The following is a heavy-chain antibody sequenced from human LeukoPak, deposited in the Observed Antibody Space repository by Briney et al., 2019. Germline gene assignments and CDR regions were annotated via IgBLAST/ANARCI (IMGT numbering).Heavy chain of an antibody. Sequence: SETLSLTCTVSGGSISSGGYYWSWIRQHPGKGLEWIGYIYYSGSTYYNPSLKSRVTISVDTSKNQFSLTLSSVTAADTAVYYCARGQLWLRGFYYYYYGMDVWGQGTTVTVSS. CDR3: ARGQLWLRGFYYYYYGMDV. D-gene: IGHD5-18*01. J-gene: IGHJ6*02. CDR1: GGSISSGGYY. V-gene: IGHV4-31*03. CDR2: IYYSGST.